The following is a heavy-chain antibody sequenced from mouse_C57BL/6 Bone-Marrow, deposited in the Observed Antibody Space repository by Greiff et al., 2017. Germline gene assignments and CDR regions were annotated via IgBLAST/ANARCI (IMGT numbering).Heavy chain of an antibody. D-gene: IGHD1-1*01. V-gene: IGHV1-82*01. CDR2: IYPGDGDT. J-gene: IGHJ2*01. CDR3: ARGDYYGLN. CDR1: GYAFSSSW. Sequence: VTLMESGPELVKPGASVKISCKASGYAFSSSWMNWVKQRPGKGLEWIGRIYPGDGDTNYNGKFKGKATLTADKSSSTAYMQLSSLTSEDSAVYFCARGDYYGLNWGQGTTLTVSS.